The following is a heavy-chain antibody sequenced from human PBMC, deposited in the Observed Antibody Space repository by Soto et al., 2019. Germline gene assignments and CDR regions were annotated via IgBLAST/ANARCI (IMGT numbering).Heavy chain of an antibody. V-gene: IGHV1-69*01. J-gene: IGHJ6*02. D-gene: IGHD2-2*01. CDR2: IITIFGTE. CDR1: GGTFSSHS. Sequence: QVQLVQSGAEVKKPGSSVKVSCKVSGGTFSSHSINWVRQAPGQGPEWMGGIITIFGTENYAQKFQGRVTITADESTSTAYMELSSLTSEDTALYYCSTSVYCSTTRCYYYYGLDVWGQGTTVIVPS. CDR3: STSVYCSTTRCYYYYGLDV.